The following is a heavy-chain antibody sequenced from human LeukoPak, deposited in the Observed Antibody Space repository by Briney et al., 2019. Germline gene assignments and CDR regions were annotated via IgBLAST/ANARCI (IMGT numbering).Heavy chain of an antibody. CDR1: GYTFTSYG. CDR3: ARAQSGFGESNWAYYYFDY. D-gene: IGHD3-10*01. V-gene: IGHV1-18*01. CDR2: ISAYNGNT. Sequence: GASVKVSCKASGYTFTSYGISWVRQAPGQGLEWMGWISAYNGNTNYAQKHQGRVTMTTDTSTSTAYMELRSLRSDDTAVYYCARAQSGFGESNWAYYYFDYWGQGTLVTVSS. J-gene: IGHJ4*02.